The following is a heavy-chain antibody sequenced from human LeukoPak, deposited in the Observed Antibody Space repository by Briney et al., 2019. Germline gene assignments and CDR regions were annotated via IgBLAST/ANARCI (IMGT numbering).Heavy chain of an antibody. Sequence: SETLSLTCTVSGGSISSGSYYWSWIRQPAGKGLEWIGEINHSGSTNYNPSLKSRVTISLDTSKNQFSLKLSSVTAADTAIYYCARGPPRYSSSWYGDYWGQGTLVTVSS. D-gene: IGHD6-13*01. J-gene: IGHJ4*02. CDR3: ARGPPRYSSSWYGDY. CDR2: INHSGST. CDR1: GGSISSGSYY. V-gene: IGHV4-61*10.